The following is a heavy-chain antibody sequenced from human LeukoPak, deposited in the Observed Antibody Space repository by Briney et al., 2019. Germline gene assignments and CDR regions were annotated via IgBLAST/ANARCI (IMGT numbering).Heavy chain of an antibody. D-gene: IGHD6-13*01. Sequence: GGSLRLSCAASGFRIGEDYMICMREALGEGREWISYICSSGTTIYYAHSVKGRFILSRDNAKNSLYLKKNTVSAGDTGVYLCAKDGEDSSTLAWGQGALVTVS. CDR3: AKDGEDSSTLA. V-gene: IGHV3-11*01. CDR2: ICSSGTTI. J-gene: IGHJ5*02. CDR1: GFRIGEDY.